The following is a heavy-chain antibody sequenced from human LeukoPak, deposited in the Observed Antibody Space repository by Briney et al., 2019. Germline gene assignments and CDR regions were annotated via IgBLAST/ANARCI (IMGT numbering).Heavy chain of an antibody. D-gene: IGHD3-9*01. Sequence: PSETLSLTCAVYGGSFSGYHWSWIRQPPGKGLEWIGEINHSGSTNYNPSLKSRVTISVDTSKNQFSLKLSSVTAADTAVYYCARGADYDILTGSSWFDPWGQGTLVTVSS. J-gene: IGHJ5*02. V-gene: IGHV4-34*01. CDR1: GGSFSGYH. CDR3: ARGADYDILTGSSWFDP. CDR2: INHSGST.